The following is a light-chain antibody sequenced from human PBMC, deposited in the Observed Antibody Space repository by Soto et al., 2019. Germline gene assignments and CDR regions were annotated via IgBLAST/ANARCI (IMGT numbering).Light chain of an antibody. J-gene: IGKJ4*01. CDR1: QSISSY. CDR2: AAS. V-gene: IGKV1-33*01. CDR3: QQYYNFSPLT. Sequence: DIPMTQSPSSLSASVGDRVTITCRASQSISSYLNWYQQKPGKAPKLLIYAASSLQSGVTPRFSGSGSGTDFTFTISSLQPEDIATYYCQQYYNFSPLTFGGGTKVDIK.